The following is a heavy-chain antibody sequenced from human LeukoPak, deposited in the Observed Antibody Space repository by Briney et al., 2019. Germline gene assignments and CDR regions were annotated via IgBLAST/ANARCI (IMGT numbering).Heavy chain of an antibody. CDR2: ISGSGGST. CDR3: VKDYSTVPAAANPLFDY. D-gene: IGHD2-2*01. V-gene: IGHV3-23*01. CDR1: GFTFSSYA. Sequence: GGSLRLSCAASGFTFSSYAMSWVRQAPGKGLEWVSAISGSGGSTYYADSVKGRFTISRDNSKNTLYLQMHSLRAEDTAVYYCVKDYSTVPAAANPLFDYWGQGALVTVSS. J-gene: IGHJ4*02.